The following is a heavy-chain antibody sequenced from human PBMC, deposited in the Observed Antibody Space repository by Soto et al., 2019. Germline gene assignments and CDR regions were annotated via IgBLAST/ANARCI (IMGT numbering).Heavy chain of an antibody. CDR2: IYPSGST. CDR3: ARAAADDSSGYIGNDWFDP. D-gene: IGHD3-22*01. Sequence: QVQLQESGPGLVKPSETLFLTCTVSGGSISTYYWSWIRQAAGKGLEWIGRIYPSGSTNYNPSLKSRVTMSVDTSMILFSLKLSSMAAADTAVYYCARAAADDSSGYIGNDWFDPWGQGTPVTVSS. J-gene: IGHJ5*02. CDR1: GGSISTYY. V-gene: IGHV4-4*07.